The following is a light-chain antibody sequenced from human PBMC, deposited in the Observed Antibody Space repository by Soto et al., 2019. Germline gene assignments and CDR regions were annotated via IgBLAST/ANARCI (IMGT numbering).Light chain of an antibody. CDR2: GAS. J-gene: IGKJ1*01. V-gene: IGKV3-15*01. CDR3: QQYYSGLWT. Sequence: EILMTQSPATLSVSPGDGVTLSCRASQIVSSMLPWYQQKPGQAPRLLIYGASTMATGIPARFSGSGSGTEFTLIISGLQSEDSAVYYCQQYYSGLWTFGRGTKVEI. CDR1: QIVSSM.